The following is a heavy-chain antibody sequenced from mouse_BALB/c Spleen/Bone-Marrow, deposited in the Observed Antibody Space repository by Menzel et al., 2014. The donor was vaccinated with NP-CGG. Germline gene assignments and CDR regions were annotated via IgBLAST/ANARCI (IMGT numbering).Heavy chain of an antibody. CDR3: ARSGDGPFAY. V-gene: IGHV14-3*02. J-gene: IGHJ3*01. Sequence: VQLQQSGAGLVKPGASVKLSCTASGFNIKDNYIHWVKLRPEQGLEWIGRIDPANGITKYGPKFQGKTTITTDTSSNTAYLQLSSLTSEDTAVYYCARSGDGPFAYWGQGTLVTVSA. D-gene: IGHD2-3*01. CDR2: IDPANGIT. CDR1: GFNIKDNY.